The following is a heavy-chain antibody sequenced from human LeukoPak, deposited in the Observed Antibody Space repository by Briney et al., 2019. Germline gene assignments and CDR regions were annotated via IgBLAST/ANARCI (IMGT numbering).Heavy chain of an antibody. D-gene: IGHD4-11*01. Sequence: PSETLSLTCTVSGGSISSGSYYWSWIRQPAGKGLEWIGRIYTSGSTNYNPSLKSRVTISVDTSKNQFSLKLSSVTAADTAVYYCASIRLWSQGTLVTVSS. V-gene: IGHV4-61*02. CDR1: GGSISSGSYY. CDR3: ASIRL. J-gene: IGHJ4*02. CDR2: IYTSGST.